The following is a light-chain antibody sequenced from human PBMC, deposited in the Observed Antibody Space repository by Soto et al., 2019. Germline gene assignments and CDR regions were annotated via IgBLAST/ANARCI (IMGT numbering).Light chain of an antibody. CDR1: SSDVGGYNY. J-gene: IGLJ1*01. CDR3: SSYTSSSAYG. CDR2: DIS. V-gene: IGLV2-14*01. Sequence: QSVLTQPAPVSGSPGQSITISCTGTSSDVGGYNYVSWYQQHPGKAPKLMIYDISNRPSGVSNRFSGSKYSNTASLTITGLQAEDEADYYCSSYTSSSAYGFGTGTKVTVL.